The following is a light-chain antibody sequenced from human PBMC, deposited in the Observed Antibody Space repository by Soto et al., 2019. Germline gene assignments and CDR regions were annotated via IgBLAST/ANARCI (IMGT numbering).Light chain of an antibody. CDR3: QQSYSTPVA. J-gene: IGKJ1*01. CDR1: QNINNY. V-gene: IGKV1-33*01. CDR2: DAS. Sequence: DIQMTQSPSSLSASVGDRVTITCQASQNINNYLNWYQQKPGRAPKLLIYDASNLEAGVPSRFRGSGSGTDFTFTISRLQPEDFATYYCQQSYSTPVAFGQGTKVDIK.